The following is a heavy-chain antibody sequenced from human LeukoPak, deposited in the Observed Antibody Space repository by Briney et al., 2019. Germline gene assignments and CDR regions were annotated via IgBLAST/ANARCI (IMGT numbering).Heavy chain of an antibody. V-gene: IGHV3-7*01. Sequence: PSETLSLTCTVSGGSISSSSYYWGWVRQAPGKGLEWVANIKQDGSEKYYVDSVKGRFTISRDNAKNSLYLQMNSLRAEDTAVYYCARDFEGYGSGNYYFDYWGQGTLVTVSS. D-gene: IGHD3-10*01. CDR2: IKQDGSEK. CDR3: ARDFEGYGSGNYYFDY. CDR1: GGSISSSSYY. J-gene: IGHJ4*02.